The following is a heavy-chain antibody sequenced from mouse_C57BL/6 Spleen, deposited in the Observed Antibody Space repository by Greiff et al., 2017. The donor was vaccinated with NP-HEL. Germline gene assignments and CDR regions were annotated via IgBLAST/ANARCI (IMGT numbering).Heavy chain of an antibody. V-gene: IGHV1-53*01. Sequence: QVQLQQPGTELVKPGASVKLSCKASGYTFTSYWMHWVKQRPGQGLEWIGNINPSNGGTNYNEKFKSKATLNVDKSSSTAYMQLSSLTSEDSAVYYCARLFSMGWLLRDYAMDYWGQGTSVTVSS. CDR2: INPSNGGT. J-gene: IGHJ4*01. CDR1: GYTFTSYW. CDR3: ARLFSMGWLLRDYAMDY. D-gene: IGHD2-3*01.